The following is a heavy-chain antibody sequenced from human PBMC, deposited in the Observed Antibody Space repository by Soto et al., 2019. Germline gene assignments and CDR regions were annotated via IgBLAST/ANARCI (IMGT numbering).Heavy chain of an antibody. CDR2: INQDESKK. CDR1: GLTFWSYW. CDR3: ARDNIAGI. D-gene: IGHD6-13*01. Sequence: EVQLVESGGGLVQPGGSLRLSCAASGLTFWSYWMSWVRQAPGKGLEWVANINQDESKKYYVNSVKGRFTISRDNAKNSVYLQMNSLRAEDTAVYYCARDNIAGIWGQGTQVTVSS. V-gene: IGHV3-7*01. J-gene: IGHJ4*02.